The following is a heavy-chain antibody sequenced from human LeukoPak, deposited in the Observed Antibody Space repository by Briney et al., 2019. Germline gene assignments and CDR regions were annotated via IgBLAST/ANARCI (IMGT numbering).Heavy chain of an antibody. CDR2: IFGSGGSA. D-gene: IGHD6-19*01. CDR3: GKTTTGYSSGRYPGWPVDY. J-gene: IGHJ4*02. V-gene: IGHV3-23*01. Sequence: GGSLRLSCAASGFTFNSYAMYWVRQAPGKGLEWVSGIFGSGGSAHYADSVKGRFTISRDDSKNTVYLQMDSLRVEDTAVYYCGKTTTGYSSGRYPGWPVDYWGQGTLVTVSS. CDR1: GFTFNSYA.